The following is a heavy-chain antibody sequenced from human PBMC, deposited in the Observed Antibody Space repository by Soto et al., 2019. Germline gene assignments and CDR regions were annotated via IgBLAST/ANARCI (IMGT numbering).Heavy chain of an antibody. J-gene: IGHJ2*01. CDR3: ARGPSAAAPLSDWYFDL. CDR1: GFTFSGYS. D-gene: IGHD2-2*01. V-gene: IGHV3-48*02. CDR2: IASSSWSI. Sequence: PGGSLRLSCAASGFTFSGYSMNWVRQVPGKGLEWVSYIASSSWSIYYADTVKGRFTISRDNANNSLSLQMNSLRDEDTAVYYCARGPSAAAPLSDWYFDLWGRGTLVTVSS.